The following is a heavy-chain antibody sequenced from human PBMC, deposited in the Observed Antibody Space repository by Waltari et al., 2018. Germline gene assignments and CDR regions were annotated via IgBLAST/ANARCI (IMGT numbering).Heavy chain of an antibody. V-gene: IGHV3-21*01. D-gene: IGHD3-9*01. J-gene: IGHJ6*02. CDR1: TFSSYS. CDR2: ISSSSSYI. CDR3: ARGLYDILTGYYYYYGMDV. Sequence: TFSSYSMNWVRPAPGKGLEWVSSISSSSSYIYYADSVKGRFTISRDNAKNSLYLQMNSLRAEDTAVYYCARGLYDILTGYYYYYGMDVWGQGTTVTVSS.